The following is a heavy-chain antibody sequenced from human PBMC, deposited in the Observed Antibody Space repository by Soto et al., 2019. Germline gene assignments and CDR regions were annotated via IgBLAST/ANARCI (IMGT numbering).Heavy chain of an antibody. CDR1: GFTVSSNY. CDR2: IYSRGDT. V-gene: IGHV3-53*01. CDR3: ARGRAGSQGLDV. J-gene: IGHJ3*01. Sequence: PGGSLRLSCAAVGFTVSSNYMNWVRQAPGKGLEWVSVIYSRGDTYYAESMKGRFTISRDTSKNTVYLQIDNIRREDTALYYCARGRAGSQGLDVWGQGTMVTVSS. D-gene: IGHD3-10*01.